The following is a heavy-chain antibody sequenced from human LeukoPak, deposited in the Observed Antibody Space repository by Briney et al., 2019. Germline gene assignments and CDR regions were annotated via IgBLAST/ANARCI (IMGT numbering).Heavy chain of an antibody. CDR1: GGSISSSSTYQ. Sequence: SETLSLTCTVSGGSISSSSTYQWGWIRQPPGKGLEWIGSIYYNGNTYYSPSLKRRVTISVDTSNNQFSLRLTSVTAADTAVYYCARDPGFKDYWGQGTLVTVSS. CDR2: IYYNGNT. V-gene: IGHV4-39*02. CDR3: ARDPGFKDY. J-gene: IGHJ4*02.